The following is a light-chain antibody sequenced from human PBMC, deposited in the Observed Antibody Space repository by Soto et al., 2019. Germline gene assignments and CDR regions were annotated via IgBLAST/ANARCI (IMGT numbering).Light chain of an antibody. CDR2: GAS. J-gene: IGKJ4*01. CDR3: QQYNNWPLT. Sequence: EIVMTQSPATLSVSPGERATLSCRASQSVSSNLAWYQQKPGQAPRLLIYGASTRATGIPARFSGSGSGTEFTFSISILHSEDFAVYYCQQYNNWPLTFGGGTKVDIK. CDR1: QSVSSN. V-gene: IGKV3-15*01.